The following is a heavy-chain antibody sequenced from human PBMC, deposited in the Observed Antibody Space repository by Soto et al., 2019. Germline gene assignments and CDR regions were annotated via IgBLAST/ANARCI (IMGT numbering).Heavy chain of an antibody. V-gene: IGHV4-34*01. CDR1: GGSFSGYY. CDR2: INHSGST. D-gene: IGHD2-2*02. J-gene: IGHJ4*02. Sequence: SETLSLTCAVYGGSFSGYYWSWIRQPPGKGLEWIGEINHSGSTNYNPSLKSRVTISVDTSKNQFSLKLSSVTAADTAVYYCARGPRSYCSSTSCYTRIAVAGPFDYWGQGTLVTVSS. CDR3: ARGPRSYCSSTSCYTRIAVAGPFDY.